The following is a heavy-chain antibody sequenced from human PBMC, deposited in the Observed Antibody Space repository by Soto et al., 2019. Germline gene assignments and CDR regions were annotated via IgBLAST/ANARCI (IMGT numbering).Heavy chain of an antibody. CDR1: VDSITTYY. D-gene: IGHD6-13*01. Sequence: SETLSLTCTVSVDSITTYYWSWIRQPAGKGLEWIGRIDASGNTNYNPSLNSRVTMSIDTSKKQFSLKLTSVTAADTAIYYCARYSNNWFQTEGMDVWRQGTALTVSS. CDR2: IDASGNT. J-gene: IGHJ6*02. CDR3: ARYSNNWFQTEGMDV. V-gene: IGHV4-4*07.